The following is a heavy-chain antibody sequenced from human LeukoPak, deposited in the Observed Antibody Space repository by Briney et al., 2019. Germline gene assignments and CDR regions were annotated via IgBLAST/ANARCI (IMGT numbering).Heavy chain of an antibody. CDR2: INPNSGGT. V-gene: IGHV1-2*02. CDR3: ATTGDSSGVAVY. D-gene: IGHD3-22*01. Sequence: MXWXRQAPGXGLEWMGWINPNSGGTNYAQKFQGRVTMTRDTSISTAYMELSRLRSDDTAVYYCATTGDSSGVAVYWGQGTLVTVSS. J-gene: IGHJ4*02.